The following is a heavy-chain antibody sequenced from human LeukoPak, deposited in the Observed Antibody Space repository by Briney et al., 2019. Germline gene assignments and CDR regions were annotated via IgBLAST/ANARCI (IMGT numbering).Heavy chain of an antibody. D-gene: IGHD5/OR15-5a*01. CDR3: ARGVYNNGNMNDY. V-gene: IGHV3-30*04. CDR2: ISDDGGRK. Sequence: GGSLRLSCAASGFTFSGYPMHWVRQAPGKGLDWVAIISDDGGRKFYADSVEGRFTISRDNSKNTLFLQMNSLRAEDTAVYYCARGVYNNGNMNDYWGQGTLVTVSS. J-gene: IGHJ4*02. CDR1: GFTFSGYP.